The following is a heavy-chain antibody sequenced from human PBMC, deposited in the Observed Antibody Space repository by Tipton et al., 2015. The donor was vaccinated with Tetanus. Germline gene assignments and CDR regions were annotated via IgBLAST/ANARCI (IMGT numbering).Heavy chain of an antibody. CDR2: VSSTTSYI. CDR1: GFTFSDAW. J-gene: IGHJ4*02. Sequence: SLRLSCAASGFTFSDAWMNWVRQAPGKGLEWLSSVSSTTSYIYYADSVKGRFTISRDNAKNSLYLQMNSLRADDTAVYYCASGSTLDYWGLGTLVTVSS. D-gene: IGHD6-25*01. V-gene: IGHV3-21*01. CDR3: ASGSTLDY.